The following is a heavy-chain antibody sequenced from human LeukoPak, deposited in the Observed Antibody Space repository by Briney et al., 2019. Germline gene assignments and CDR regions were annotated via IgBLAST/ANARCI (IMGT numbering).Heavy chain of an antibody. D-gene: IGHD3-10*01. Sequence: PGGSLRLSCEGTGFTFGDYFMTWIRQAPGKGLEWLAYISGSSQTIYYADSVRGRFTVSRDNTRQSLYLQMNSLRAEDTAVYYCSRRGWGSYSQDYWGQGTLVTVS. J-gene: IGHJ4*02. CDR1: GFTFGDYF. CDR3: SRRGWGSYSQDY. CDR2: ISGSSQTI. V-gene: IGHV3-11*04.